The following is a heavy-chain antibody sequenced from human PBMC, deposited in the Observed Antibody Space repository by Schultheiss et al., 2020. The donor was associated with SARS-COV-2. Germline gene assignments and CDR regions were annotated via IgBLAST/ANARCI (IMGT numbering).Heavy chain of an antibody. D-gene: IGHD2-21*01. Sequence: LRLSCTVSGGSISGADYYWTWVRQPPGEGLEWIGYIYYTGKTYYNPSLKSRVTISVDTSKNQFSLKLSSVTAADAAVYYCARGIVAGVGYYGLDVWGQGTTVTVSS. V-gene: IGHV4-30-4*01. CDR2: IYYTGKT. J-gene: IGHJ6*02. CDR1: GGSISGADYY. CDR3: ARGIVAGVGYYGLDV.